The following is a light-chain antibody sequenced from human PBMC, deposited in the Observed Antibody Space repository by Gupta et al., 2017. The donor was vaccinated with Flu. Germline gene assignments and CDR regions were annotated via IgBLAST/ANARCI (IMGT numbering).Light chain of an antibody. CDR1: SSDVGGYNY. V-gene: IGLV2-11*01. CDR3: CSYAFSYTWV. Sequence: SALTQPRSVSESPGQSVTISCTGTSSDVGGYNYLSWYQHHPGKAPKLMIYDVSKRPAGVPDRFSGSKSGNTASLTISGLQAEDEADYYCCSYAFSYTWVFGGGTKLTVL. J-gene: IGLJ3*02. CDR2: DVS.